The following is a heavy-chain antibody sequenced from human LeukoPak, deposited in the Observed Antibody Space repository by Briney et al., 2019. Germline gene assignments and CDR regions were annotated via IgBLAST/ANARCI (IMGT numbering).Heavy chain of an antibody. CDR2: ISAYKGNT. V-gene: IGHV1-18*01. CDR1: GYTFTSYG. D-gene: IGHD3-10*01. J-gene: IGHJ6*02. Sequence: ASVKVSCKASGYTFTSYGISWVRQAPGQGLEWMGWISAYKGNTNYAQKLQGRVTMTTDTSTSTAYMELRSLRSDDTAVYYCARDGEGGVRGVTPYYYYGMDVWGQGTTVTVSS. CDR3: ARDGEGGVRGVTPYYYYGMDV.